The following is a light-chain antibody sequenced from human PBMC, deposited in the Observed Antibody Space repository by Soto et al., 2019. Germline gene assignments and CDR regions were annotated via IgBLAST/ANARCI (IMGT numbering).Light chain of an antibody. V-gene: IGKV1-5*03. Sequence: DIQMTQSPSTLSASVGDRVTITCRASQSISTWLAWYQQKPGKAPKLLIYKASSLRNGVPSRFSGSGSGKEFTLTIYSLQPDDFASYYCQQYNGYPHTFGQGTKLEI. CDR2: KAS. CDR3: QQYNGYPHT. J-gene: IGKJ2*01. CDR1: QSISTW.